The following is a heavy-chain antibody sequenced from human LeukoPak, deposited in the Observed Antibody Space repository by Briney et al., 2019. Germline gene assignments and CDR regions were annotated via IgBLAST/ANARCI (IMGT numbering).Heavy chain of an antibody. J-gene: IGHJ2*01. CDR2: IKPDGSEK. CDR1: GFTISNSW. CDR3: ARDPSWNFDL. Sequence: PGGSLRLSCAASGFTISNSWMAWVRQAPGKGLEWVATIKPDGSEKYYIDSVKGRLTISRDNAKNSLYLQMNSLGVEDTALYYCARDPSWNFDLWGRGTQVTVSS. V-gene: IGHV3-7*01.